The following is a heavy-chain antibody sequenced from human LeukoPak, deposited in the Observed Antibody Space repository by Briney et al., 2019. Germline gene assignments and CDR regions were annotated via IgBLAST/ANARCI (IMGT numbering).Heavy chain of an antibody. CDR1: GFTFSSYG. CDR3: AKGGLLGEFPEVDY. CDR2: IRYDGSNK. D-gene: IGHD3-10*01. J-gene: IGHJ4*02. V-gene: IGHV3-30*02. Sequence: GGSLRLSCAASGFTFSSYGMHWVRQAPGKGLEWVAFIRYDGSNKYYADSVKGRFTISRDNSKNTLYLQMNSLRAEDTAVYYCAKGGLLGEFPEVDYWGQGTLVTVSS.